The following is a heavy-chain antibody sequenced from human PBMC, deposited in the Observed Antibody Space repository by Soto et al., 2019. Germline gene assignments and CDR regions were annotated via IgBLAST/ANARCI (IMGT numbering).Heavy chain of an antibody. CDR3: ARDRVVAPPTNWFDP. CDR1: GFTFSSYS. Sequence: PGGSLRLSCAASGFTFSSYSMNWVRQAPGKGLEWVSSISSSSSYIYYADSVKGRFTISRGNAKNSLYLQMNSLRAEDTAVYYCARDRVVAPPTNWFDPWGQGTLVTVSS. V-gene: IGHV3-21*01. J-gene: IGHJ5*02. D-gene: IGHD2-15*01. CDR2: ISSSSSYI.